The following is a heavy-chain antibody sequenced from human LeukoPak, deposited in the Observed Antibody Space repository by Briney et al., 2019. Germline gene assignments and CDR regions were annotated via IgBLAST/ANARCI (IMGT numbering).Heavy chain of an antibody. Sequence: NSSETLSLTCTVSGGSISSYYWSWIRQPPGKGLEWIGRVFTSGIISGNTNYNPSVKSRVTMSVDTSKNQFSLKLSSVTAADTAVYYCARDSSAAAGTGLDYWGQGTLVTVSS. CDR3: ARDSSAAAGTGLDY. CDR1: GGSISSYY. D-gene: IGHD6-13*01. V-gene: IGHV4-4*07. J-gene: IGHJ4*02. CDR2: VFTSGIISGNT.